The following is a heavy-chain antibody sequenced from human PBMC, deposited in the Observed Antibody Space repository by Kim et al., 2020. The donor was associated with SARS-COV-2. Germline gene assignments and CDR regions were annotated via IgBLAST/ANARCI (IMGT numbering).Heavy chain of an antibody. CDR2: ISAGGT. V-gene: IGHV3-23*01. Sequence: GGSLRLSCAASGFTFSSYAMSWVRQAPGKGLEWVSTISAGGTYYADSAKGRFTISRDNSKNKLYLQMNSLRAEDTAVYYCSKRGNYGGYYFDYWGQGNLV. CDR1: GFTFSSYA. D-gene: IGHD3-16*01. CDR3: SKRGNYGGYYFDY. J-gene: IGHJ4*02.